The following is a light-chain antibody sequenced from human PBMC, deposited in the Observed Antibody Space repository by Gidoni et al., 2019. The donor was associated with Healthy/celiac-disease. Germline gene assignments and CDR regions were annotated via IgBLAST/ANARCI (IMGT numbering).Light chain of an antibody. CDR2: GSS. CDR3: QQYNNWPSMYT. J-gene: IGKJ2*01. Sequence: EIVMTQSPATLSVSPGERATISSRASQSVSSNFACYQQKPGQAPRLLIYGSSTRATGIPARFSGSGSGTEFTLTISSLQSEDFAVYYCQQYNNWPSMYTFGQGTKLEIK. V-gene: IGKV3-15*01. CDR1: QSVSSN.